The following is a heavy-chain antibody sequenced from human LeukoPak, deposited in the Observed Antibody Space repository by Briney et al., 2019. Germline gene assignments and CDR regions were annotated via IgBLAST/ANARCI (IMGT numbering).Heavy chain of an antibody. D-gene: IGHD6-19*01. CDR3: ARDFQQWPEIRGYFQH. CDR1: GFTFSDYY. CDR2: ISSSGSTI. Sequence: GGSLRLSCAASGFTFSDYYMSWIRQAPGKGLEWVSYISSSGSTIYYADSVKGRFTISRDNAKNSLYLQMNSLRAEDTAVYYCARDFQQWPEIRGYFQHWGQGTLVTVSS. J-gene: IGHJ1*01. V-gene: IGHV3-11*01.